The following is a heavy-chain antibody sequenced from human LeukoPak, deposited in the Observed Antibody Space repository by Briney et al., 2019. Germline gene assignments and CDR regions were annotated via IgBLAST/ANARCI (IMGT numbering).Heavy chain of an antibody. Sequence: GGSLRLSCAASGFTFSNYGMHWVRQAPGKGLEWVSSISSSSSYIYYADSVKGRFTISRDNAKNSLYLQMNSLRAEDTAVYYCARDPCGGDCYFDYWGQGTLVTVSS. CDR1: GFTFSNYG. CDR3: ARDPCGGDCYFDY. D-gene: IGHD2-21*02. CDR2: ISSSSSYI. V-gene: IGHV3-21*01. J-gene: IGHJ4*02.